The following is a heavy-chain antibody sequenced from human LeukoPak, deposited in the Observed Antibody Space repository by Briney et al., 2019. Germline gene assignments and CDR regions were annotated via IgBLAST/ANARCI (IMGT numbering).Heavy chain of an antibody. J-gene: IGHJ6*02. D-gene: IGHD3-16*01. V-gene: IGHV3-7*03. CDR3: ARGGGLDV. Sequence: GGSLRLSCAASGFTFSSYWMSWVRRAPGKGLEWVASINHNGDVNYYVDSVKGRFTISRDNAKNSLYLQMSNLRAEDTAVYFCARGGGLDVWGQGATVTVSS. CDR1: GFTFSSYW. CDR2: INHNGDVN.